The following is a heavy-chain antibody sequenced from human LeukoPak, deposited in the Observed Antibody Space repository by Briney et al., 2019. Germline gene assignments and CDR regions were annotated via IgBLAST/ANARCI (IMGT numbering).Heavy chain of an antibody. V-gene: IGHV4-38-2*02. CDR2: IYHSGST. CDR3: AREDPFSAMVFDY. Sequence: SETLSLTCTVSGGSISSYYWSWIRQPPGKGLEWIGSIYHSGSTYYNPSLKSRVTISVDTSKNQFSLKLSSVTAADTAVYYCAREDPFSAMVFDYWGQGTLVTVSS. D-gene: IGHD5-18*01. CDR1: GGSISSYY. J-gene: IGHJ4*02.